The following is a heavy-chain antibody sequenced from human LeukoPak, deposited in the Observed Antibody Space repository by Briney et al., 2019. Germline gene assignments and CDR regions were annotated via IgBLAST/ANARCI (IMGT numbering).Heavy chain of an antibody. Sequence: GGSLRLSCAASGFTFSSYAMSWVRQAPGKGLEWVSATSGSGGSTYYADSVKGRFTISRDNSKNTLYLQMNSLRAEDTAVYYCAKDRVGIVGATDAFDIWGQGTMVTVSS. D-gene: IGHD1-26*01. CDR3: AKDRVGIVGATDAFDI. V-gene: IGHV3-23*01. CDR2: TSGSGGST. CDR1: GFTFSSYA. J-gene: IGHJ3*02.